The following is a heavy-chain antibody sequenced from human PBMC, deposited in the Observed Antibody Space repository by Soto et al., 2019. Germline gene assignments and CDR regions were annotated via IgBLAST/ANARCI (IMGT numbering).Heavy chain of an antibody. Sequence: PGESLKISCKGSGYSFTSYWIGWVRQMPGKGLEWMGIIYPGDSDTRYSPSFQGQVTISADKSISTAYLQWSSLKASDTAMYYCARHVGSGGSCCSPDPLYNWFDPWGQGTLVTVSS. CDR1: GYSFTSYW. CDR2: IYPGDSDT. J-gene: IGHJ5*02. D-gene: IGHD2-15*01. CDR3: ARHVGSGGSCCSPDPLYNWFDP. V-gene: IGHV5-51*01.